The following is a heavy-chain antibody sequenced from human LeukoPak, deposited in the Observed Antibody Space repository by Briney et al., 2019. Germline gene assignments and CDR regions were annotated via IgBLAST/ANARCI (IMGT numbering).Heavy chain of an antibody. J-gene: IGHJ4*02. CDR1: GGSFSGYY. Sequence: PSETPSLTCAVYGGSFSGYYWSWIRQPPGKGLEWIGEINHSGSTNYNPSLKSRVTISVDTSKNQFSLKLSSVTAADTAVYYCARGYDILTGLYFDYWGQGTLVTVSS. CDR3: ARGYDILTGLYFDY. D-gene: IGHD3-9*01. CDR2: INHSGST. V-gene: IGHV4-34*01.